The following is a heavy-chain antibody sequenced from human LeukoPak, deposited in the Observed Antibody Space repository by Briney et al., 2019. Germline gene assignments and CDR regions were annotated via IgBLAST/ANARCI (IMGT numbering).Heavy chain of an antibody. V-gene: IGHV3-48*03. Sequence: PGGSLRLSCSASRFTFSSYSMNWVRQAPGKGLEWVSYISSSGSAIYYADSVKGRFTTSRDNAKNSLYLQMNSLRAEDTAVYYCAREEINCGGDCFYYWGRGTLVTVSS. CDR3: AREEINCGGDCFYY. J-gene: IGHJ4*02. CDR1: RFTFSSYS. D-gene: IGHD2-21*01. CDR2: ISSSGSAI.